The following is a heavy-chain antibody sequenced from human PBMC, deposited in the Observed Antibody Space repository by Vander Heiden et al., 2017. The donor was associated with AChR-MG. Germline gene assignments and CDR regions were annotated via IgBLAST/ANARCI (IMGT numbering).Heavy chain of an antibody. J-gene: IGHJ4*02. Sequence: QVQLLESGGRLVKPGGSLRLSCAASGFPFSDYYMSWIRQAPGKGLEWVSYISSSGSTIYYADSVKGRFTISRDNAKNSLYLQMNSLRAEDTAVYYCARGRLCSSTSCYGANDYWGQGTLVTVSS. D-gene: IGHD2-2*01. CDR3: ARGRLCSSTSCYGANDY. V-gene: IGHV3-11*01. CDR2: ISSSGSTI. CDR1: GFPFSDYY.